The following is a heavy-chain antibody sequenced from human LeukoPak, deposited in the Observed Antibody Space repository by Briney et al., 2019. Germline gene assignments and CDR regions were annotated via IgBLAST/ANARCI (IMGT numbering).Heavy chain of an antibody. CDR1: GLIFSSDE. D-gene: IGHD6-6*01. CDR2: TSSSGATV. V-gene: IGHV3-48*03. Sequence: GGSLRLSCAASGLIFSSDEMNWIRQAPGKGLEWVSYTSSSGATVYYADSVKGRFTISRDNAKNSLHLQMNSLRAEDTAVYYCARVGSTSPGDYWGQGTLVTVSS. CDR3: ARVGSTSPGDY. J-gene: IGHJ4*02.